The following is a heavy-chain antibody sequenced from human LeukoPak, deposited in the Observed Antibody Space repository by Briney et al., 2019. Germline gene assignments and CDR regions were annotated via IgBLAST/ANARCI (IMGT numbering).Heavy chain of an antibody. J-gene: IGHJ3*02. CDR1: GFTFSSYA. CDR3: AYRGKIAVTTKGAFDI. D-gene: IGHD4-17*01. CDR2: ISGSGGST. Sequence: GGSLRLSCAASGFTFSSYAMSWVRQAPGKGLEWVSAISGSGGSTYYADSVKGRFTISRDNSKNTLYLQMNSLRAEDTAVYHCAYRGKIAVTTKGAFDIWGQGTLVTVSS. V-gene: IGHV3-23*01.